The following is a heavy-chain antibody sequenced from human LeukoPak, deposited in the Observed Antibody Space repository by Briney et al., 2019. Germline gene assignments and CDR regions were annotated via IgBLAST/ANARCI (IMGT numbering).Heavy chain of an antibody. V-gene: IGHV3-53*01. CDR3: ARRAGAYSHPYDY. Sequence: PGGSLRLSCAASGFTVSSNFMSWVRQAPGKGLQWVSVIYSDGRTSYADSVKGRFTISRDKSKNTVYLQMNSLRAEDTAVYYCARRAGAYSHPYDYWGQGTLVTVSS. D-gene: IGHD4/OR15-4a*01. J-gene: IGHJ4*02. CDR1: GFTVSSNF. CDR2: IYSDGRT.